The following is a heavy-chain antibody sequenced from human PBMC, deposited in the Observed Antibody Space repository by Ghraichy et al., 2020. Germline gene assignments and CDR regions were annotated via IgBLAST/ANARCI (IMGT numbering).Heavy chain of an antibody. V-gene: IGHV3-30*18. CDR1: GFTFSRYG. CDR2: TSYDGSNK. J-gene: IGHJ6*02. Sequence: GSLRLSCAASGFTFSRYGMHWVRQAPGKGLEWVAVTSYDGSNKYYADSVKGRFTISRDNSKNTLSLQMNSLRAEDTAVYFCAKERDTSGYYSFRGDYYGMDVWGQGTTVTVSS. D-gene: IGHD3-22*01. CDR3: AKERDTSGYYSFRGDYYGMDV.